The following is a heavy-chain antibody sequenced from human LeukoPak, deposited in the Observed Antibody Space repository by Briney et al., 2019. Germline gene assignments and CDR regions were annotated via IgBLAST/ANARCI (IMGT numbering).Heavy chain of an antibody. J-gene: IGHJ6*03. V-gene: IGHV1-18*01. CDR2: ISAYNGNT. Sequence: ASVKVSCKASGYTFTSYGISWVRQAPGQGLEWMGWISAYNGNTNYAQKLQGRVTMTIDTSTSTAYMELRSLRSDDTAVYYCARAKGVLWFAEPYGYYMDVWGKGTTVTVSS. D-gene: IGHD3-10*01. CDR1: GYTFTSYG. CDR3: ARAKGVLWFAEPYGYYMDV.